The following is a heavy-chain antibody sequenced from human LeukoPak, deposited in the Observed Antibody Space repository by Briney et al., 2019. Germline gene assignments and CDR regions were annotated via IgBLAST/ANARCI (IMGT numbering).Heavy chain of an antibody. V-gene: IGHV4-59*12. CDR1: GGSISSYY. CDR3: ARDSTRGRMTTVTTARSNWYFDL. D-gene: IGHD4-17*01. J-gene: IGHJ2*01. CDR2: IYYSGST. Sequence: PSETLSLTCTVSGGSISSYYWSWIRQPPGKGLEWIGYIYYSGSTNYNPSLKSRVTMSVDTSKNQFSLKLSSVTAADTAVYYCARDSTRGRMTTVTTARSNWYFDLWGRGTLVTVSS.